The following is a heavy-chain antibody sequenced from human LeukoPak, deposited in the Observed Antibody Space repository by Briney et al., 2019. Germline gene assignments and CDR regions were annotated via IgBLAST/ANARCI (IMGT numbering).Heavy chain of an antibody. J-gene: IGHJ6*02. V-gene: IGHV3-11*01. CDR1: GFTFSDYN. D-gene: IGHD3-9*01. CDR3: ARSIGLTGGGVDV. CDR2: ISNCGSTI. Sequence: GGSLRLAWAASGFTFSDYNMNWVSQAPGDGLGWVSYISNCGSTIHKADSVKGRFTISRDNAKKTLYLQMNSLRAEDTAVYYCARSIGLTGGGVDVWGQGTTVTVSS.